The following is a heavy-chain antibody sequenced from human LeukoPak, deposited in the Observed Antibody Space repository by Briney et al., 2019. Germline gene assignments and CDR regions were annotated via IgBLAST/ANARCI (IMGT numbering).Heavy chain of an antibody. V-gene: IGHV3-21*01. CDR2: ISESSSFI. J-gene: IGHJ5*02. Sequence: PGGSLRLSCAASGFTFRNYNMNWVRQASGKGLEWVSSISESSSFIQYADSLKGRFAISRDNAKNSLYLQMNSLRAEDTAVYYCARQRGYCSSGVCRGWFDPWGQGTLVTVSS. D-gene: IGHD2-8*01. CDR1: GFTFRNYN. CDR3: ARQRGYCSSGVCRGWFDP.